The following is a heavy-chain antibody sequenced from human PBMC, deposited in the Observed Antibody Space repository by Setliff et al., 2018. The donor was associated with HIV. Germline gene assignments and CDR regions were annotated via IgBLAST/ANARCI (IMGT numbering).Heavy chain of an antibody. V-gene: IGHV5-51*01. CDR2: IDPGDSDT. D-gene: IGHD6-13*01. J-gene: IGHJ4*02. CDR1: GYMFNNYW. CDR3: ARQRPPGYSSPYTIEY. Sequence: GESLKISCKGSGYMFNNYWIAWARQVPGKGPEWMGIIDPGDSDTRYTPSYQGRIIMSIDRFRSTAYLQWRSLTPSDSALYYCARQRPPGYSSPYTIEYWGQGTLVTVSS.